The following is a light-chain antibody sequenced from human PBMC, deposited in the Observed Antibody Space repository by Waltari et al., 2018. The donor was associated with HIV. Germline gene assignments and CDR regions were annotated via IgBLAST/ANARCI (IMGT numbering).Light chain of an antibody. CDR2: TAS. Sequence: DIQMTQSPSSLSASVGDTVTIACRASQTVSSSLNWYQQTPGKAPRLLISTASTLQSGVPSMFSGSGSGTDFTRTISSLQPDDYATYYCQQSFSFPLSFGPGTRVDIK. J-gene: IGKJ3*01. V-gene: IGKV1-39*01. CDR1: QTVSSS. CDR3: QQSFSFPLS.